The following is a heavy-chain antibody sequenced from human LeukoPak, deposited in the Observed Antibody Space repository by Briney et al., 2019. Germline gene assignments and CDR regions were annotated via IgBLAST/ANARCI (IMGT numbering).Heavy chain of an antibody. CDR2: IYYSGST. Sequence: SETLSLTCTVSGGSISSYYWSWIRQPPGKGLEWIGYIYYSGSTNYNPSLKSRVTISVDTSKNQFSLKLSSVTAADTAVYYCARGRQLFVWGMDVWGQGTTVTVSS. J-gene: IGHJ6*02. CDR3: ARGRQLFVWGMDV. V-gene: IGHV4-59*12. D-gene: IGHD3-16*01. CDR1: GGSISSYY.